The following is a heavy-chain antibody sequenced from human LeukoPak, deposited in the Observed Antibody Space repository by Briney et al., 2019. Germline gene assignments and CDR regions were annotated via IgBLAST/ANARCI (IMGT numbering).Heavy chain of an antibody. CDR3: ARENRDGYNYDY. D-gene: IGHD5-24*01. CDR2: IYYGGST. V-gene: IGHV4-39*07. Sequence: AETLSLTCIVAGGTISSSNYYWGWIRQPPGKGLEWIGSIYYGGSTYYNPSLKSRVTISVDTSKNQFSLRLSSVTAADTAVYYCARENRDGYNYDYGGQGTLVPVSS. J-gene: IGHJ4*02. CDR1: GGTISSSNYY.